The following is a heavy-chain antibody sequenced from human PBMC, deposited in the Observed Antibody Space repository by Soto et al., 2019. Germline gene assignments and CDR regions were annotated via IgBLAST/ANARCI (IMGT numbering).Heavy chain of an antibody. D-gene: IGHD6-19*01. CDR2: INPNSGGT. CDR3: ARERRYVAGTYFDY. V-gene: IGHV1-2*02. Sequence: ASVKVSCKASGYTFTGYYMHWVRQAPGQGLEWMGWINPNSGGTNYAQKFQGRVTMTRDTSISTAYMELSSLRSEDTAVYYCARERRYVAGTYFDYWGQGTLVTVSS. CDR1: GYTFTGYY. J-gene: IGHJ4*02.